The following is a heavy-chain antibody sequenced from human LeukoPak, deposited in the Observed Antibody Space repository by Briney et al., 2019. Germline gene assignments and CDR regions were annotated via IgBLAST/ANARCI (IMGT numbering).Heavy chain of an antibody. CDR2: IYYSGST. D-gene: IGHD4-17*01. CDR1: GGSISSSSYY. V-gene: IGHV4-39*01. Sequence: SETLSLTCTVSGGSISSSSYYWGWIRQPPGKGLEWIGSIYYSGSTYYNPSLKSRVTISVDTSKNQFSLKLSSVTAADTAVYYCARHRLDGDYTPTYYYHYGMDVWGQGTTVTVSS. J-gene: IGHJ6*02. CDR3: ARHRLDGDYTPTYYYHYGMDV.